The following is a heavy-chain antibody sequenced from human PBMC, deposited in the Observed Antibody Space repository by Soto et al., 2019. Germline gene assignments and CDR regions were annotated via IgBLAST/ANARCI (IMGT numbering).Heavy chain of an antibody. CDR2: FDPEDGET. J-gene: IGHJ4*02. CDR3: AAGYCGGGSCYQLFNY. D-gene: IGHD2-15*01. Sequence: GASVKVSCKVSGYTLAELSRHWVRQAPGKGLEWMGGFDPEDGETIYAQKFQGRVTMTEDTSTDTAYMELSSLRSEDTAVYYCAAGYCGGGSCYQLFNYWGQGTLVTVSS. CDR1: GYTLAELS. V-gene: IGHV1-24*01.